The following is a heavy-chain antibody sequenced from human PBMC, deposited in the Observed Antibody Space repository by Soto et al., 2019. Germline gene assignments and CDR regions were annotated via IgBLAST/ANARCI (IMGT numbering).Heavy chain of an antibody. J-gene: IGHJ6*02. V-gene: IGHV1-2*04. CDR1: GYTFTGYY. Sequence: QVQLVQSGAEVKKPGASVKVSCKASGYTFTGYYMHWVRQAPGQGLEWMGWINPNSGGTNYAQKFQGWVTMTRDTSISTAYMELSRLRSDDTAVYYCARAMTRLVVAASDYYYYGMDVWGQGTTVTVSS. CDR2: INPNSGGT. D-gene: IGHD2-15*01. CDR3: ARAMTRLVVAASDYYYYGMDV.